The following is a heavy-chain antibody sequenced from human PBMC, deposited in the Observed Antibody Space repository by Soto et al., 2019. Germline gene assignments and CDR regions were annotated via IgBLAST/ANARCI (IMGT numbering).Heavy chain of an antibody. J-gene: IGHJ4*02. CDR3: AKEWYSYGSLASFLDY. V-gene: IGHV3-23*01. CDR1: GFTFSSYA. D-gene: IGHD5-18*01. Sequence: PGGSLRLSCAASGFTFSSYAMSWVRQAPGKGLEWVSAISGSGGSTYYADSVKGRFTISRDNSKDTLYLQMNSLRAEDTAVYYCAKEWYSYGSLASFLDYWGQGTLVTVSS. CDR2: ISGSGGST.